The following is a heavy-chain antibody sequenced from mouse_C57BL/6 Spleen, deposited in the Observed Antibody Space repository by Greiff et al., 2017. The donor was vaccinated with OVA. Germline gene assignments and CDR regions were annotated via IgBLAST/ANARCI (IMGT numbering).Heavy chain of an antibody. V-gene: IGHV1-42*01. CDR2: INPSTGGT. CDR1: GYSFTGYY. D-gene: IGHD1-2*01. Sequence: EVQLQESGPELVKPGASVKISCKASGYSFTGYYMNWVKQSPEKSLEWIGEINPSTGGTTYNQKFKAKATLTVDKSSSTAYMQLKSLTSEDSAVYYCARSSPLLRYAMDYWGQGTSVTVSS. J-gene: IGHJ4*01. CDR3: ARSSPLLRYAMDY.